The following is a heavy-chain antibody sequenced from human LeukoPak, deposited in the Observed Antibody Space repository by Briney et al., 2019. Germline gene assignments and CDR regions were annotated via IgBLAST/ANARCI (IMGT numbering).Heavy chain of an antibody. Sequence: GGSLRLSCVASGFTFTSYGMNWVRRAPGKGLEWVSSVSASGDDSNYADSVKGRGSISRDNAKNSLYLQMNSLRAEDTAVYYCARASAGWYGGDYWGQGTLVTVSS. J-gene: IGHJ4*02. CDR3: ARASAGWYGGDY. CDR2: VSASGDDS. D-gene: IGHD6-19*01. CDR1: GFTFTSYG. V-gene: IGHV3-21*01.